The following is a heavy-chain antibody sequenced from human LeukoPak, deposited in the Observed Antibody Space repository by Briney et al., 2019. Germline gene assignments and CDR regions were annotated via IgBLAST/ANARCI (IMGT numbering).Heavy chain of an antibody. V-gene: IGHV1-18*01. D-gene: IGHD1-26*01. Sequence: ASVKVSFKASGYTFTSYGIRWVRQAPGQGLEWMGWISAYNGNTNYAQKLQGRVTMTTDTSTSTAYMDLRSLRSDETAVYYCARDDRAVGADDAFDIWGQGTMVTVSS. CDR1: GYTFTSYG. J-gene: IGHJ3*02. CDR2: ISAYNGNT. CDR3: ARDDRAVGADDAFDI.